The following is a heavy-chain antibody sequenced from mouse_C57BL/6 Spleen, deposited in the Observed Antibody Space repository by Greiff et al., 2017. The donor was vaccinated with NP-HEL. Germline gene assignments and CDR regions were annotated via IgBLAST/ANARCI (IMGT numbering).Heavy chain of an antibody. D-gene: IGHD2-1*01. V-gene: IGHV1-7*01. CDR2: INPSSGYT. CDR3: ASIYYGNPDY. J-gene: IGHJ2*01. Sequence: QVQLQQPGAELVMPGASVKLSCKASGYTFTSYWMHWVKQRPGQGLEWIGYINPSSGYTKYNQKFKDKATLTADKSSSTAYMQLSSLTYEDSAVYYCASIYYGNPDYWGQGTTLTVSS. CDR1: GYTFTSYW.